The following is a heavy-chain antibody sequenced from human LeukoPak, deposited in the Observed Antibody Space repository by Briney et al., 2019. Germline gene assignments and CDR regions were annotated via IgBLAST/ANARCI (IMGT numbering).Heavy chain of an antibody. V-gene: IGHV3-21*04. J-gene: IGHJ6*03. D-gene: IGHD6-13*01. CDR2: ISSSSSYI. CDR3: AKDRAAAAFYYYYYMDV. CDR1: GFTFSSYS. Sequence: GSLRLSCAASGFTFSSYSMNWVRQAPGKGLEWVSSISSSSSYIYYADSVKGRFTISRDNSKNTLYLQMNSLRAEDTAVYYCAKDRAAAAFYYYYYMDVWGKGTTVTVSS.